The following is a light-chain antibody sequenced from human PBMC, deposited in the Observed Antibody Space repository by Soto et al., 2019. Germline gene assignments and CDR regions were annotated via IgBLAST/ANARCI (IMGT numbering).Light chain of an antibody. J-gene: IGLJ1*01. CDR1: SSDVGGYNY. CDR2: EVS. V-gene: IGLV2-14*01. CDR3: SSYRTGGHFV. Sequence: QSVLTQPASVSGSPGQSIAISCTGASSDVGGYNYVSWYQQLPGKAPKLLISEVSNRPSGVSHRFPGSKSGNTASLTISGLQAEDEADYYCSSYRTGGHFVFGTGTKVTVL.